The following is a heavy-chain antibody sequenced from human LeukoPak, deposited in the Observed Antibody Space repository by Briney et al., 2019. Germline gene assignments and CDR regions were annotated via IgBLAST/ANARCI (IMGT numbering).Heavy chain of an antibody. D-gene: IGHD2-21*02. V-gene: IGHV3-48*04. CDR3: ARGEGIVVVTATFDY. J-gene: IGHJ4*02. CDR1: GFTFSSYS. CDR2: IGSSSSTI. Sequence: GGSLRLSCAASGFTFSSYSMNWVRQAPGKGLEWVSYIGSSSSTIYYADSVKGRFTISRGNAKNSLYLQMNSLRAEDTAVYYCARGEGIVVVTATFDYWGQGALVTVSS.